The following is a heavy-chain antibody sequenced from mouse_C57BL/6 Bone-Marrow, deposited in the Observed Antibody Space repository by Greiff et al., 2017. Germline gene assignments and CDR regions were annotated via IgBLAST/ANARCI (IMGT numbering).Heavy chain of an antibody. CDR2: ISDGGSYT. Sequence: DVMLVESGGGLVKPGGSLKLSCAASGFTFSSYAMSWVRQTPEKRLEWVATISDGGSYTYYPDNVKGRFTISRDNAKNNLYLQMSHLKSEDTAMYYGAREQNAMDYWGQGTSVTVTS. CDR3: AREQNAMDY. V-gene: IGHV5-4*01. J-gene: IGHJ4*01. CDR1: GFTFSSYA.